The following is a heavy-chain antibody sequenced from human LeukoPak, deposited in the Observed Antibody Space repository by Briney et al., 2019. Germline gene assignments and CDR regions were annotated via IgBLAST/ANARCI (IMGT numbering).Heavy chain of an antibody. V-gene: IGHV4-38-2*02. CDR3: ARAVQHYDFWGGYSAADAFDI. Sequence: PSETLSLTCTVSGYSISSTYYWGWIRQPPGKGLEWVGSVFHSGNTYYNPSLQSRLTISADTSKNQFSLTLTSVTAADTAVYYCARAVQHYDFWGGYSAADAFDIWGQGTMVTVSS. J-gene: IGHJ3*02. CDR2: VFHSGNT. CDR1: GYSISSTYY. D-gene: IGHD3-3*01.